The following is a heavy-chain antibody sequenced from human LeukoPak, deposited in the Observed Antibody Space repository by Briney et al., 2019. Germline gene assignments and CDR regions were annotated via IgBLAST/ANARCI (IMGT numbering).Heavy chain of an antibody. J-gene: IGHJ6*04. CDR1: GGSIRSYY. D-gene: IGHD3-10*01. CDR3: ARGAYYGSGITYGMDV. CDR2: VYYSGGT. V-gene: IGHV4-59*01. Sequence: TSETLSLTCTVSGGSIRSYYWTWIRQPPGKGLEWIGCVYYSGGTYHNPSLKSRVTMSLDTSKNQFSLKLSSLTAADTAVYYCARGAYYGSGITYGMDVWGKGTTVTVSS.